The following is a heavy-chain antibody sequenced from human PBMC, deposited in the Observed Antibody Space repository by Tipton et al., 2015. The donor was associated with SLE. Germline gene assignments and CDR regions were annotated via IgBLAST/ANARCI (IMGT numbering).Heavy chain of an antibody. CDR2: IFTTEST. J-gene: IGHJ6*03. V-gene: IGHV4-61*02. Sequence: GLVKPSQTLSLTCTVSGDSISSGTYYWNWIRQPAGKGLEWIGRIFTTESTNYNPSLESRVSISVAKSKNQFSLSLNSVTAADTGIYYCARGGRFHGSYYMDVWGTGTTVTVSS. CDR3: ARGGRFHGSYYMDV. D-gene: IGHD3-16*01. CDR1: GDSISSGTYY.